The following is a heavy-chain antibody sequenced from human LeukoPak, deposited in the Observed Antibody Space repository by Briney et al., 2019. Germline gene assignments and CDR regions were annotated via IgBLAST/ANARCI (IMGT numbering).Heavy chain of an antibody. CDR1: RYTFTGYY. D-gene: IGHD3-10*01. J-gene: IGHJ4*02. Sequence: ASVKVSCKASRYTFTGYYMHWVRQAPGQGLEWMGWINPNSGGTNYAQKFQGRVAMTRDTSISTAYMELGRLRSDDTAVYYCASFNYYGSGSYYNGLLLWGQGTLVTVSS. V-gene: IGHV1-2*02. CDR3: ASFNYYGSGSYYNGLLL. CDR2: INPNSGGT.